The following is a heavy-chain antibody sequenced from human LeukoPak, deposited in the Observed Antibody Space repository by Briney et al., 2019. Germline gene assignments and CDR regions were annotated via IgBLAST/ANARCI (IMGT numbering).Heavy chain of an antibody. CDR3: AKDGRFSGSPYFYYMDV. J-gene: IGHJ6*03. CDR2: INWNGGSI. Sequence: GGSLRLSCVASGFTFGDYPMHWVRQVPGKGLEWVSGINWNGGSIGYADSVKGRFTISRDNAKNSLYLQMNSLRAEDTALYYCAKDGRFSGSPYFYYMDVWGKGTTITLS. CDR1: GFTFGDYP. V-gene: IGHV3-9*01. D-gene: IGHD1-26*01.